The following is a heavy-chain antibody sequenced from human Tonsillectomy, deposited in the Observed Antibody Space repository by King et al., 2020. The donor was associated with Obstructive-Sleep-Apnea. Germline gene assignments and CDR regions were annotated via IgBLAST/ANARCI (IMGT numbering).Heavy chain of an antibody. CDR1: GFTFSNYN. CDR3: ARDYVSGSLAYYYGMDV. J-gene: IGHJ6*02. V-gene: IGHV3-48*04. CDR2: ISSSSSTI. D-gene: IGHD3-10*01. Sequence: VQLVESGGGVVQPGGSLRLSCAASGFTFSNYNMNWVRQAPGKGPEWVSYISSSSSTIYYADSVKGRFTISRDNAKNSLYLQMNSLRVEDTAVYYCARDYVSGSLAYYYGMDVWGQGTTVTVSS.